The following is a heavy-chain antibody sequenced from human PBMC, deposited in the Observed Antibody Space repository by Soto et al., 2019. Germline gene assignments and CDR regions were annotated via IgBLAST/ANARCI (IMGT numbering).Heavy chain of an antibody. Sequence: PGGSLRLSCAASGFTFSSYAMHCVRQAPGKGLEWVALISYDGSDKDYADSVKGRFTISRDNSRNTLLLQMNSLRAEDTAVYYCARDYYKYYDSSGYYRSPAYWGQGTLVTVSS. CDR3: ARDYYKYYDSSGYYRSPAY. D-gene: IGHD3-22*01. CDR2: ISYDGSDK. V-gene: IGHV3-30-3*01. CDR1: GFTFSSYA. J-gene: IGHJ4*02.